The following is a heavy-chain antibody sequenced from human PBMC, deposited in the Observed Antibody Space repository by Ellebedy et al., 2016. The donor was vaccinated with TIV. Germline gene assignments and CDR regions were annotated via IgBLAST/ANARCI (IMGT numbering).Heavy chain of an antibody. CDR3: ARDPYNWNGPFDY. J-gene: IGHJ4*02. CDR1: GSRFSIRD. Sequence: PGGSLRLSFAASGSRFSIRDMYWVRQSTGKGLEWVAASGSGGDFYYADSVKGRFTISRDNAKSTLYLQMNRLRAEETAVYYCARDPYNWNGPFDYWGQGTLVTVSS. CDR2: SGSGGDF. V-gene: IGHV3-13*01. D-gene: IGHD1-20*01.